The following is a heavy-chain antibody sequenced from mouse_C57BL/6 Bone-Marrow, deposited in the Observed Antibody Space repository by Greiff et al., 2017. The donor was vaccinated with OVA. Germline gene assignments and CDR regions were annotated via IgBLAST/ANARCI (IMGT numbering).Heavy chain of an antibody. CDR2: IYPGRGST. J-gene: IGHJ1*03. D-gene: IGHD1-1*01. V-gene: IGHV1-55*01. Sequence: QVQLQQPGAELVKPGASVKMSCKASGYTFTSYWITWVKQRPGQGLEWIGDIYPGRGSTNYNEKFKSKATLTVDTSSSTAYMQLSSLTSEDSAVYYCAREGPYYGSTYWYFDVWGTGTTVTVSS. CDR3: AREGPYYGSTYWYFDV. CDR1: GYTFTSYW.